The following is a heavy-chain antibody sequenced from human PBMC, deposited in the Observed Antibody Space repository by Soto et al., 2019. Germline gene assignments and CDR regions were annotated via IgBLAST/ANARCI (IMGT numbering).Heavy chain of an antibody. CDR3: ARAYYYDSSGYYYDY. CDR2: IYYSGST. Sequence: SETLSLTCTVSGGSISSYYWSWIRQPPGKGLEWIGYIYYSGSTNYNPSLKSRVTISVDTSKNQFSMKLSSVTAADTAVYYCARAYYYDSSGYYYDYWGQGTLVTVSS. CDR1: GGSISSYY. D-gene: IGHD3-22*01. V-gene: IGHV4-59*01. J-gene: IGHJ4*02.